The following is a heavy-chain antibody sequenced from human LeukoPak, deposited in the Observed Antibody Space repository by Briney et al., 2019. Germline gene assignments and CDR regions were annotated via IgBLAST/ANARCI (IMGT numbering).Heavy chain of an antibody. CDR1: GYSFTSYW. J-gene: IGHJ6*03. V-gene: IGHV5-51*01. D-gene: IGHD2-2*02. CDR2: IYPGDSDT. Sequence: GESLKISCKGSGYSFTSYWIGWVRQMPGKGLEWMGIIYPGDSDTRYSPSFQGQVTISADKSISTAYLQWSSLKASDTAMYYCARHGRLGYCSSTSCYTNLRGDYYYYYYMDVWGKGTTVTVSS. CDR3: ARHGRLGYCSSTSCYTNLRGDYYYYYYMDV.